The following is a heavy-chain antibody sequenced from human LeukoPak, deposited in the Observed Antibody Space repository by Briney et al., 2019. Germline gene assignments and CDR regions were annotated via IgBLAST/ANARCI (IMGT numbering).Heavy chain of an antibody. V-gene: IGHV4-34*01. CDR3: ARFPGSAEYRHYYYMDV. CDR1: GGSFSGYY. CDR2: INHSGST. J-gene: IGHJ6*03. Sequence: SSETLSLTCAVYGGSFSGYYWSWIRQPPGKGLEWVGEINHSGSTNYNPSLKSRVTVSVDTSKNQFSLKLSSVTAADTAVYYCARFPGSAEYRHYYYMDVWGKGTTVTVSS. D-gene: IGHD2-15*01.